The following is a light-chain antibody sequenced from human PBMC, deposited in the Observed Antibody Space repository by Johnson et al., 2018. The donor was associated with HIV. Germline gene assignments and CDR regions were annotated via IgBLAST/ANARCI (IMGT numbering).Light chain of an antibody. CDR2: ENN. J-gene: IGLJ1*01. CDR1: SSNIGNNY. CDR3: GTWDNGLSAYV. V-gene: IGLV1-51*02. Sequence: QSVLTQPPSVSAAPGQKVTFSCSGSSSNIGNNYVSWYQQLPGTAPNLLIYENNKRPSGIPDRFSGSKSGTSATLAITGLQTGDEADYYCGTWDNGLSAYVFGTGTKVTVL.